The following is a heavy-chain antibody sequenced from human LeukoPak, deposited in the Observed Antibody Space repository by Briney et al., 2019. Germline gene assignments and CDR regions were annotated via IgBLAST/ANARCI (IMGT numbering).Heavy chain of an antibody. CDR1: GGSISSYY. CDR3: ARETSQKGAHYMDV. J-gene: IGHJ6*03. V-gene: IGHV4-4*07. CDR2: IYTSGST. D-gene: IGHD3-16*01. Sequence: PSETLSLTCTVSGGSISSYYWSWIRQPAGKGLEWIGCIYTSGSTNYNPSLKSRVTMSVDTSKNQFSLKLSSVTAADTAVYYCARETSQKGAHYMDVWGKGTTVTISS.